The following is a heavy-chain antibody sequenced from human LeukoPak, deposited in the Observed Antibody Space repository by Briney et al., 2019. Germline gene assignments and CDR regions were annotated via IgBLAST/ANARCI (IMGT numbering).Heavy chain of an antibody. D-gene: IGHD3-10*01. CDR2: ISDSGGT. CDR3: ARLNVRPAMIRGVLDY. J-gene: IGHJ4*02. V-gene: IGHV4-39*07. Sequence: SETLSLTCTVSGGSITSSNYYWGWIRQPPGKGLEWIGSISDSGGTYYNPSLKSRITISVDTSKNQFSLKLSSVTAAATALYYCARLNVRPAMIRGVLDYWGQGTLVTVSS. CDR1: GGSITSSNYY.